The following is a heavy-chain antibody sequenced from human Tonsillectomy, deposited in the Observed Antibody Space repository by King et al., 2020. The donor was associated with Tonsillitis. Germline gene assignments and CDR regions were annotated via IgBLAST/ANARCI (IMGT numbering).Heavy chain of an antibody. CDR2: ISYDGSNK. Sequence: VQLVESGGGVVQPGRSLRLSCAASGFTFSSYAMHWVRQAPGKGLEWVAAISYDGSNKYYADSVKGRFTISSDNSKNTLYLQMNSLRAEVTAVYYCARRDRALDYYYYAMDVWGQGTTVTVSS. CDR1: GFTFSSYA. CDR3: ARRDRALDYYYYAMDV. V-gene: IGHV3-30*04. D-gene: IGHD2-21*02. J-gene: IGHJ6*02.